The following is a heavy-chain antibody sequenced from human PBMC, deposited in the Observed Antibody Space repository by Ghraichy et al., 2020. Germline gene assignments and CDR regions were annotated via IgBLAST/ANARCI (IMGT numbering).Heavy chain of an antibody. CDR2: IIPSGSTT. CDR1: GFGFNSYA. J-gene: IGHJ5*02. Sequence: GGSLRLSCAASGFGFNSYAMTWVRQAPGKGLDWVSTIIPSGSTTYYADSVKGRFTISRDNSKNTLYLQMNSLRAEDTAVYYCTKGRDAGYYGSGRFDPWGQGTLVTVSS. CDR3: TKGRDAGYYGSGRFDP. V-gene: IGHV3-23*01. D-gene: IGHD3-10*01.